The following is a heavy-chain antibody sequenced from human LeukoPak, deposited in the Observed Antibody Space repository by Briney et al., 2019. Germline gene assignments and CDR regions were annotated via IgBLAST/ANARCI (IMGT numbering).Heavy chain of an antibody. CDR1: GFTFDNYA. CDR3: ARELVSLGTGYFDL. J-gene: IGHJ2*01. CDR2: IDWKGESV. V-gene: IGHV3-9*01. Sequence: GGSLRLSCAASGFTFDNYAIHWVRQGPGKGLEWVSGIDWKGESVRYGDSVKGRFTISRDNAKNIVYLQMNSLRPDDTALYYCARELVSLGTGYFDLWGRGTLVTVSS. D-gene: IGHD7-27*01.